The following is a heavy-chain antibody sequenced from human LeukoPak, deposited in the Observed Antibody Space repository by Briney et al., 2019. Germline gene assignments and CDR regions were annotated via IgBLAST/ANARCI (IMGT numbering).Heavy chain of an antibody. Sequence: ASVKVSCKASGYTFTSYAMHWVRQAPGQRLEWMGWINAGNGNTKYSQKFQGRVTITRDTSASTAYMELSSLRSEDTAVYYCARDLEDIVVVVAASPGDYWGQGTLVTVSS. J-gene: IGHJ4*02. CDR2: INAGNGNT. V-gene: IGHV1-3*01. D-gene: IGHD2-15*01. CDR3: ARDLEDIVVVVAASPGDY. CDR1: GYTFTSYA.